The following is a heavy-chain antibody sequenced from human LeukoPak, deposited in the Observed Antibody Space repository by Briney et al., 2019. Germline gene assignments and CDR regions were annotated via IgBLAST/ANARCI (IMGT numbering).Heavy chain of an antibody. CDR1: GFIFSSCS. J-gene: IGHJ5*02. V-gene: IGHV3-21*01. Sequence: TGGSLRLSCAASGFIFSSCSMNWVRQAPGKGLEWVSSISSSSSYIYYADSVKGRFTISRDNAKNSLYLQMNSPRAEDTAVYYCARGYTYGSGNYYAIDPWGQGTLVTVSS. D-gene: IGHD3-10*01. CDR3: ARGYTYGSGNYYAIDP. CDR2: ISSSSSYI.